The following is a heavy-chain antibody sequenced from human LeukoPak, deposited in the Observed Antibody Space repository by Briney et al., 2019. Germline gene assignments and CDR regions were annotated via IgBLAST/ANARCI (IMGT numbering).Heavy chain of an antibody. Sequence: SETLSLTCTVSGGSISSSSYYWGWIRQPPGKGLERIGSIYYSGSTYYNPSLKSRVTIAVDTSKNQVSLKFTSVTAADTAVYFCARHDHGALGFWGQGALVTVSS. D-gene: IGHD4-17*01. CDR3: ARHDHGALGF. V-gene: IGHV4-39*07. J-gene: IGHJ4*02. CDR2: IYYSGST. CDR1: GGSISSSSYY.